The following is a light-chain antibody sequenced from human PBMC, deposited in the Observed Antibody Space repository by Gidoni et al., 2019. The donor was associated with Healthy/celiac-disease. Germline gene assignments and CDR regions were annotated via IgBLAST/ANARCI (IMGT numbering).Light chain of an antibody. CDR1: QSVSSN. CDR2: GAS. CDR3: QQCNNWPRT. Sequence: IVLTQTLANLSVSPGDRATLSCRASQSVSSNLAWYQQKPGQAPRLLIYGASTRASGIPARFSGSGSGTEFTLTISSLQSEDFAVYYCQQCNNWPRTFGQGTKVEIK. J-gene: IGKJ1*01. V-gene: IGKV3-15*01.